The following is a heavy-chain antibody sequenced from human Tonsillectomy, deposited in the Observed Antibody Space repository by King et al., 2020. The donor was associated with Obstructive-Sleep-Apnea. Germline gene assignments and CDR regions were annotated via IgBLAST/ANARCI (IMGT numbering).Heavy chain of an antibody. V-gene: IGHV4-39*07. CDR1: GGSISSSSYY. J-gene: IGHJ4*02. CDR2: IYYSGST. Sequence: MQLQESGPGLVKPSETLSLTCTVSGGSISSSSYYWGWIRQPPGKGLEWIGSIYYSGSTYYNPSLKSRVTISVDTSKNQFSLKLSSVTAADTAVYYCARVGWGSYSYSEFDYWGQGTLVTVSS. D-gene: IGHD1-26*01. CDR3: ARVGWGSYSYSEFDY.